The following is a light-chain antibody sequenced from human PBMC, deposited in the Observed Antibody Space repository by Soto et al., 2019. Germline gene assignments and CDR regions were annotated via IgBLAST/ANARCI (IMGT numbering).Light chain of an antibody. CDR2: DAS. J-gene: IGKJ1*01. Sequence: EIVLTQSPATLSLSPGERATLSCRASQSVSSYLAWYQQKPGQAPRLLIYDASNRATGIPARFSGSGSGTGFTLTISSLAAEDFAVYYCQQRSNWPRTFGQGTKLEIK. CDR3: QQRSNWPRT. V-gene: IGKV3-11*01. CDR1: QSVSSY.